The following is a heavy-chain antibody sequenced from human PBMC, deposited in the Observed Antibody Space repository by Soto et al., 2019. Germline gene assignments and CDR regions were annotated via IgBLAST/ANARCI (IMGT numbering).Heavy chain of an antibody. Sequence: QVQLQQWGAGLLKPSETLSLTCAVYGGSFSGYQWSWIRQTPGKGLEWIGEINDSGNINYNPSLKSRFTIFLDTPKKQISLKLSSVTAADTAVYYCARGLILWFGKLSLRGGYYYDMDVWGKGTKVIVSS. CDR1: GGSFSGYQ. D-gene: IGHD3-10*01. CDR3: ARGLILWFGKLSLRGGYYYDMDV. J-gene: IGHJ6*03. V-gene: IGHV4-34*01. CDR2: INDSGNI.